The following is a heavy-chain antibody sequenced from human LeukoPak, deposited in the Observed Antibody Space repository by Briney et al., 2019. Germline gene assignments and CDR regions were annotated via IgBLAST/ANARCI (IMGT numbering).Heavy chain of an antibody. CDR1: GYTFTSYD. CDR2: MNPNSGNT. CDR3: ARVKTARLGLDY. J-gene: IGHJ4*02. Sequence: ASMKVSCKASGYTFTSYDINWVRQATGQGLEWMGWMNPNSGNTGYAQKFQGRVTMTRNTSISTAYMELSSLRSEDTAVYYCARVKTARLGLDYWGQGTLVTVSS. V-gene: IGHV1-8*01. D-gene: IGHD6-6*01.